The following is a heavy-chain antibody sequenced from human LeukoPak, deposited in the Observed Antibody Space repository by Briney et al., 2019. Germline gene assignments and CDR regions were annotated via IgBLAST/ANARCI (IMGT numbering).Heavy chain of an antibody. CDR2: IKQDGSEK. CDR1: GFTFSSYW. Sequence: GGSLRLSCAASGFTFSSYWMSWVRQAPGKGLEGVANIKQDGSEKYYVDSVKGRFTISRDNAKNSLYLQMNSLRAEDTAVYYCTRDLRYFDWLLSPYYYYYGMDVWGQGTTVTVSS. V-gene: IGHV3-7*01. J-gene: IGHJ6*02. D-gene: IGHD3-9*01. CDR3: TRDLRYFDWLLSPYYYYYGMDV.